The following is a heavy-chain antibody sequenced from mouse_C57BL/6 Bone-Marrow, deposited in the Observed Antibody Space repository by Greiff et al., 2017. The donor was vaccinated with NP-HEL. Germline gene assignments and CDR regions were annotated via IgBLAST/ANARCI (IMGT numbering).Heavy chain of an antibody. CDR3: ARKRWLLPYYAMDY. CDR2: IWSGGST. J-gene: IGHJ4*01. Sequence: VHLVESGPGLVQPSQSLSITCTVSGFSLTSYGVHWVRQSPGKGLEWLGVIWSGGSTDYNAAFISRLSISKDNSKSQVFFKMNSLQADDTAIYYCARKRWLLPYYAMDYWGQGTSVTVSS. CDR1: GFSLTSYG. D-gene: IGHD2-3*01. V-gene: IGHV2-2*01.